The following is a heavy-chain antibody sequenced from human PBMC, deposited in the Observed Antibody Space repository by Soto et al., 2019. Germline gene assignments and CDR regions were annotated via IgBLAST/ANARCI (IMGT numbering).Heavy chain of an antibody. J-gene: IGHJ4*02. CDR1: GGSVSSGSYY. D-gene: IGHD3-22*01. Sequence: QVQLHESGPGLVKPSETLSLTCTVSGGSVSSGSYYWSWIRQPPGKGLEHIGYVFYNGTTNYNPSLKSRVTMSGDTSRDQFSLRLSSVTAPDTAFYYCARGVTMITGFDYWGQGSLVTVSS. CDR3: ARGVTMITGFDY. V-gene: IGHV4-61*01. CDR2: VFYNGTT.